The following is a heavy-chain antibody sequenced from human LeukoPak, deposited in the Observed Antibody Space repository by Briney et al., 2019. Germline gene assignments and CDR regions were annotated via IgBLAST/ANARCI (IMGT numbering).Heavy chain of an antibody. Sequence: GGSLGLSCAASGFTFSSYAMSWVRQAPGKGLEWVSAISGSGGSTYYADSVKGRFTISRDNSKNTLYLQMNSLRAEDTAVYYCAKDHMRDGYNYGYWYFDLWGRDTLVTVSS. V-gene: IGHV3-23*01. CDR2: ISGSGGST. J-gene: IGHJ2*01. D-gene: IGHD5-24*01. CDR1: GFTFSSYA. CDR3: AKDHMRDGYNYGYWYFDL.